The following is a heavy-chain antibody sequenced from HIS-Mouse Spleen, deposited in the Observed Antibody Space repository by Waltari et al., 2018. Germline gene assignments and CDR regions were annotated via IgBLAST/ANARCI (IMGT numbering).Heavy chain of an antibody. Sequence: QLQLQESGPGLVKPSETLSLTCTVSGGSISSSSYYWGWIRQPPGKGLAWIGSIYSRGRTYYNPSLKSRVTISVDTSKNQFSLKLSSVTAADTAVYYCAREIPYSSSWYDWYFDLWGRGTLVTVSS. CDR3: AREIPYSSSWYDWYFDL. V-gene: IGHV4-39*07. CDR2: IYSRGRT. D-gene: IGHD6-13*01. J-gene: IGHJ2*01. CDR1: GGSISSSSYY.